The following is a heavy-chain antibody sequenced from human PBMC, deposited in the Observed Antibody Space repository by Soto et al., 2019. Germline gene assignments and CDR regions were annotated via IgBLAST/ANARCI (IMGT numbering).Heavy chain of an antibody. CDR3: ASLKRVMGSPGYYYYYGMDV. D-gene: IGHD3-16*01. V-gene: IGHV1-69*13. CDR1: GGTFSSYA. J-gene: IGHJ6*02. Sequence: SVKVSCKASGGTFSSYAISWVRQAPGQGLEWMGGIIPIFGTANYAQKFQGRVTITADESTSTAYMELSSLRSEDTAVYYCASLKRVMGSPGYYYYYGMDVWGQGTPVTVSS. CDR2: IIPIFGTA.